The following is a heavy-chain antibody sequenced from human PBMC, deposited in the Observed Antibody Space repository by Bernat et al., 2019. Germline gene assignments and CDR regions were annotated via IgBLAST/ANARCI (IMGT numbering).Heavy chain of an antibody. J-gene: IGHJ4*02. Sequence: QVQLQESGPGLVKPSETLSLTCTVSGGSISSYYWSWIRQPPGKGLEWIGYIYYSGSTNYNPSLKSRVTISVDTSKNQFSLKLSSVTAADTAVYYCARHGGWGGYDDFDYWGQGTLVTVSS. CDR1: GGSISSYY. V-gene: IGHV4-59*08. D-gene: IGHD5-12*01. CDR2: IYYSGST. CDR3: ARHGGWGGYDDFDY.